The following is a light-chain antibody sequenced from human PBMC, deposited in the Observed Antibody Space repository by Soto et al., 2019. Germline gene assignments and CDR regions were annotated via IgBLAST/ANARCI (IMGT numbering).Light chain of an antibody. CDR3: QQRTNWQLT. J-gene: IGKJ4*02. V-gene: IGKV3-11*01. Sequence: EIVLTQSPATLSLSPGERATLSCSASQSVGKYLAWYQQRPGQAPRLLMFDVSYRATGTPARFSGSGSGTDFTLTISSLEPEDFAVYYCQQRTNWQLTFGGGTRVEI. CDR1: QSVGKY. CDR2: DVS.